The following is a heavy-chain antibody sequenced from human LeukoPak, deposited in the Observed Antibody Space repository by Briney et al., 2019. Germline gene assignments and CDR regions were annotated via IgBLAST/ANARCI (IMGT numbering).Heavy chain of an antibody. CDR2: IKQHGSEK. Sequence: PGRSLRLSCAASGFTFNYTWMSWVRQAPGRGLEWVATIKQHGSEKLYVDSVKGRFTISRDNTKSSLYLQMNRLGAEDTAVYYCARIGIDYLASYHFDYWGQGTLVTVSS. D-gene: IGHD2/OR15-2a*01. J-gene: IGHJ4*02. CDR3: ARIGIDYLASYHFDY. V-gene: IGHV3-7*01. CDR1: GFTFNYTW.